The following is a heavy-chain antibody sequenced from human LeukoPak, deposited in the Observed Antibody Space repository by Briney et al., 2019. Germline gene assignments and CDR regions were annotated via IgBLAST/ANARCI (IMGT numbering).Heavy chain of an antibody. J-gene: IGHJ4*02. V-gene: IGHV4-34*01. CDR3: ARRYDYVWGSYRVPFDY. CDR2: FNHSGST. D-gene: IGHD3-16*02. Sequence: PSETLSLTCAVYGVSFSGSFWSWFRQPPGKGLEWIGEFNHSGSTNYNPSLKSRVTISVDTSKNQFSLKLSSVTAADTAVYYCARRYDYVWGSYRVPFDYWGQGTLVTVSS. CDR1: GVSFSGSF.